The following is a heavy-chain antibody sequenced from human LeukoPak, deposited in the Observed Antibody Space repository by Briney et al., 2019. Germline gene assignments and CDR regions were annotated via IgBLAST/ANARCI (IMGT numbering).Heavy chain of an antibody. CDR1: GFTFNNYC. CDR3: ARDLTDDFWSGYLFDY. J-gene: IGHJ4*02. Sequence: PGESLRLSCAASGFTFNNYCINWVRQAPGKGLEWVSSISSSNYIYYADSVKGRFTISRDNAENSLYLQMNSLRAEDTAVYYCARDLTDDFWSGYLFDYWGQGTLVTVSS. V-gene: IGHV3-21*01. D-gene: IGHD3-3*01. CDR2: ISSSNYI.